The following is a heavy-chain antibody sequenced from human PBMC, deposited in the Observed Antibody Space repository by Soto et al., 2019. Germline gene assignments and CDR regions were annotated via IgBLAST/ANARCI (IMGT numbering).Heavy chain of an antibody. J-gene: IGHJ6*03. Sequence: SETLSLTCTVCGGSISSYYWSWIRQPPGKGLEWIGYIYYSGSTNYNPSLKSRVTISVDTSKNQFSLRLSSVTAADTAVYYCARDRRLGYCSGGSCYPPYYYYMDVWGKGTTVTVSS. CDR3: ARDRRLGYCSGGSCYPPYYYYMDV. CDR2: IYYSGST. D-gene: IGHD2-15*01. V-gene: IGHV4-59*01. CDR1: GGSISSYY.